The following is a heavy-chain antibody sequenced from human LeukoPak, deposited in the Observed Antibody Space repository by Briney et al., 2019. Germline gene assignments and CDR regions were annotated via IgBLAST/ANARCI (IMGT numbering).Heavy chain of an antibody. V-gene: IGHV3-21*04. CDR2: ITSSSSYI. Sequence: PGGSLRLSCAASGFTFSSYTMNWVRQAPGKGLEWVSSITSSSSYIYYADSVKGRFTISRHNAKNSLYLQMDSLRAEDTAVYYCARDLSGSYDHYYYYMDVWGKGTTVTVSS. CDR1: GFTFSSYT. CDR3: ARDLSGSYDHYYYYMDV. D-gene: IGHD1-26*01. J-gene: IGHJ6*03.